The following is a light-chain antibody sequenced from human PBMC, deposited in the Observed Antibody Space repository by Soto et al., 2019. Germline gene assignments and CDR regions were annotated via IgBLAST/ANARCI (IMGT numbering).Light chain of an antibody. CDR2: EAS. Sequence: DIQLTQSPSLLSGSIGDRVTITCXASHDISTFLAWYQQKPGKAPKLLIYEASTLQSGVPSRFSGSGSGTEFTLTISGLLPEDFAAYHCQQLYTLPFTFGQGTRLEIK. V-gene: IGKV1-9*01. CDR3: QQLYTLPFT. J-gene: IGKJ5*01. CDR1: HDISTF.